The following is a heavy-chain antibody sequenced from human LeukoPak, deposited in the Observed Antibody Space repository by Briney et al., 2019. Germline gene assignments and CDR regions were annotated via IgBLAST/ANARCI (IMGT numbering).Heavy chain of an antibody. Sequence: PGGSLRLSCAASGFTFSNYYMSWIRQTPGKGLEWLSYISGSGGDIHYADSVKGRFTISRDNAKNSLYLQMNSLRAEGTAMYYCVRDIRAVGITLYFDYWGQGILVTVTS. J-gene: IGHJ4*02. CDR3: VRDIRAVGITLYFDY. CDR2: ISGSGGDI. V-gene: IGHV3-11*01. D-gene: IGHD3-22*01. CDR1: GFTFSNYY.